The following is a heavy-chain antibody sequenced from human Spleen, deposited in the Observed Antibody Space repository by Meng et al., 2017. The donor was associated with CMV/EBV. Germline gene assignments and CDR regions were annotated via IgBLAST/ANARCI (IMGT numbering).Heavy chain of an antibody. D-gene: IGHD1-26*01. J-gene: IGHJ4*02. Sequence: TCGLCGGSRTSDMWWRWVRQAPGKGLEWIAEIAHSGDTNYNPSLKSRVTVSVDKSRRHFALKLHSVTVADTGIYFWARELSGCFHLDSWGQGTLVTVSS. CDR1: GGSRTSDMW. CDR3: ARELSGCFHLDS. V-gene: IGHV4-4*01. CDR2: IAHSGDT.